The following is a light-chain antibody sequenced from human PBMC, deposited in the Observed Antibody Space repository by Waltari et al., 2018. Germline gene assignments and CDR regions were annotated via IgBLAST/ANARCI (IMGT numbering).Light chain of an antibody. V-gene: IGLV2-14*01. Sequence: QSALTQPASVSGSPGQSITISCTGTSSDVGGYNYVPWYQQHPGKAPKLMIYEVSNRPSGVSNRFSGSKSGNTASLTISGLQAEDEADYYCSSYTSSSTPLVFGTGTKVTVL. J-gene: IGLJ1*01. CDR2: EVS. CDR3: SSYTSSSTPLV. CDR1: SSDVGGYNY.